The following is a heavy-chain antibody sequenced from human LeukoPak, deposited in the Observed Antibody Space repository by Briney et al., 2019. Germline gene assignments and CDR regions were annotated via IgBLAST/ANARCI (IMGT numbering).Heavy chain of an antibody. Sequence: PGRSLRLSCAASGFTFGSYAMHWVRQAPGKGLEWVAVISYDGSNKYYADSVKGRFTVSRDNSKNTLYLQMNSLRAEDTAVYYCARAHYYYDSSGASYFDYWGQGTLVTVSS. D-gene: IGHD3-22*01. CDR1: GFTFGSYA. CDR3: ARAHYYYDSSGASYFDY. CDR2: ISYDGSNK. J-gene: IGHJ4*02. V-gene: IGHV3-30*04.